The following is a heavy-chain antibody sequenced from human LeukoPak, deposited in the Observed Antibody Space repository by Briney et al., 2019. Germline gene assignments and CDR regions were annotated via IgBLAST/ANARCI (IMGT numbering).Heavy chain of an antibody. CDR2: IYYSGST. D-gene: IGHD2-21*02. CDR3: AREEGYCGGDCYSPWFDP. CDR1: GGSISSGDYY. V-gene: IGHV4-30-4*01. J-gene: IGHJ5*02. Sequence: SQTLSLTCTVSGGSISSGDYYWSWIRQPPGKGLEWIGCIYYSGSTYYNPSLKSRVTISVDTSKNQFSLKLSSVTAADTAVYYCAREEGYCGGDCYSPWFDPWGQGTLVTVSS.